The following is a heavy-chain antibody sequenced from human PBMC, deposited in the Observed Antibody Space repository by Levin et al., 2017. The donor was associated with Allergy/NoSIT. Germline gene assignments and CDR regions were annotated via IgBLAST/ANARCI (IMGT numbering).Heavy chain of an antibody. Sequence: GESLKISCAASGFTFSSYGMHWVRQAPGKGLEWVAVISYDGSNKYYADSVKGRFTISRDNSKNTLYLQMNSLRAEDTAVYYCAKVGDGGGYFDYWGQGTLVTVSS. CDR2: ISYDGSNK. D-gene: IGHD2-15*01. V-gene: IGHV3-30*18. CDR3: AKVGDGGGYFDY. J-gene: IGHJ4*02. CDR1: GFTFSSYG.